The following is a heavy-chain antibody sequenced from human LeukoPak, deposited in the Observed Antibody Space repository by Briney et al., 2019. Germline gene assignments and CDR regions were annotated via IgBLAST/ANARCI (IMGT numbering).Heavy chain of an antibody. D-gene: IGHD6-13*01. Sequence: GGSLRLSCAASGFTFSSYAMSWVRQAPGKGLEWVSAISGSGGSTYYADSVKGRFTISRDNSKNTLYLQMNSLRAEDTAVYYCAKGVSSSWPKKLYYFDYWGQGTLVTVSS. CDR3: AKGVSSSWPKKLYYFDY. J-gene: IGHJ4*02. CDR2: ISGSGGST. V-gene: IGHV3-23*01. CDR1: GFTFSSYA.